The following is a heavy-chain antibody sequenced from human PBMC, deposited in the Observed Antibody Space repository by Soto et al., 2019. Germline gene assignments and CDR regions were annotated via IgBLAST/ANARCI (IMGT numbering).Heavy chain of an antibody. CDR1: GGTFSSYA. CDR2: IIPIFGTA. D-gene: IGHD3-22*01. Sequence: QVQLVQSGAEVKKPGSSVKVSCKASGGTFSSYAINWVRQAPGQGLEWLGGIIPIFGTANYAQKFQGRVPITADESTSTAYMELSSLRSEDTAVDYCARWDDSNGSGWFDPWGQGTLVTVSS. J-gene: IGHJ5*02. V-gene: IGHV1-69*12. CDR3: ARWDDSNGSGWFDP.